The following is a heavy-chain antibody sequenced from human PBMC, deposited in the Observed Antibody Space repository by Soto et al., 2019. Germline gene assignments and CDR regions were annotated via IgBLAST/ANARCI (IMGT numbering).Heavy chain of an antibody. Sequence: GGSLRLSCAASGFTFSSYAMHWVRQAPGKGLEYVSAISSNGGSTYYANSVKGRFTISRDNSKNTLYLQMGSLRAEDMAVYYCARDRGSSDYSSGFDYWGQGTLVTVSS. V-gene: IGHV3-64*01. D-gene: IGHD6-19*01. CDR2: ISSNGGST. CDR1: GFTFSSYA. CDR3: ARDRGSSDYSSGFDY. J-gene: IGHJ4*02.